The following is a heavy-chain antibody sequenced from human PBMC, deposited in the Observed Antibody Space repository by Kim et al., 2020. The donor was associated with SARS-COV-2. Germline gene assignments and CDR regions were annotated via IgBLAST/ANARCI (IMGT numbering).Heavy chain of an antibody. CDR3: ARGQWLVRFCDY. V-gene: IGHV4-34*01. Sequence: TYTPSLKSRVTISVATSMNQFSLRRSSVTAADTAVYYWARGQWLVRFCDYWGQGTLVTVSS. D-gene: IGHD6-19*01. J-gene: IGHJ4*02.